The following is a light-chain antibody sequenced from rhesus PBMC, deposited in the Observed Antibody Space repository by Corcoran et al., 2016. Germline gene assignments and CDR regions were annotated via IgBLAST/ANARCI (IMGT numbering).Light chain of an antibody. J-gene: IGKJ4*01. CDR3: QQYSNWLT. CDR1: QSVSSS. V-gene: IGKV3-35*01. CDR2: EAS. Sequence: EIVLTQSPATLSLSPGERATLSCRASQSVSSSLAWYQQKPGQAPRLLIYEASRRATGIPDSFSGSGSGTDFTLTSSRLEPEDVGVYYCQQYSNWLTFGGGTKVELK.